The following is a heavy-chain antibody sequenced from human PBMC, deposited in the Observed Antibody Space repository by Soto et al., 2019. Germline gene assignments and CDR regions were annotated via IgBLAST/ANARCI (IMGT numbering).Heavy chain of an antibody. Sequence: ASVKVSCKASGYTFTSYAIHWVRQAPGQRLEWMGWINAGNGNTKYSQKFQGRVTITRDTSASTAYMELSSLRSEDTAVYYCARGGLAYCGGDCYSDWYFDLWGRGTLVTVSS. CDR3: ARGGLAYCGGDCYSDWYFDL. CDR2: INAGNGNT. D-gene: IGHD2-21*02. CDR1: GYTFTSYA. J-gene: IGHJ2*01. V-gene: IGHV1-3*01.